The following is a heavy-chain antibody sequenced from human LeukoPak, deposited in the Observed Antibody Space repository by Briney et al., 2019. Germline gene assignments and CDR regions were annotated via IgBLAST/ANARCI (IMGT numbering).Heavy chain of an antibody. CDR2: IIPIFGTA. CDR1: GGTFSSYA. V-gene: IGHV1-69*05. D-gene: IGHD3-22*01. J-gene: IGHJ5*02. CDR3: AREKPYYYDSSGYFNWLDP. Sequence: SVKVSCKASGGTFSSYAISWVRQAPGQGLEWMGGIIPIFGTANYAQKFQGRVTITTDESTSTAYMELSSLRSEDTAVYYCAREKPYYYDSSGYFNWLDPWGQGTLVTVSS.